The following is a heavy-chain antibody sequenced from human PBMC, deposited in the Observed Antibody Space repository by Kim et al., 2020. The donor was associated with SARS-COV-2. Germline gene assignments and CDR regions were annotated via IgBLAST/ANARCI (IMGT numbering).Heavy chain of an antibody. Sequence: SGPTLVNPTQTLTLTCTFSGFSLSTTAMCVSWIRQSPGKALEWLALIDWDDDKYYSTSLKTRLTISKDTSKNQVVLAMTNMDPVDTATYFCARVTGGGNSGSFYDYYFDYWGQGILVTVSS. D-gene: IGHD3-10*01. V-gene: IGHV2-70*13. CDR2: IDWDDDK. J-gene: IGHJ4*02. CDR1: GFSLSTTAMC. CDR3: ARVTGGGNSGSFYDYYFDY.